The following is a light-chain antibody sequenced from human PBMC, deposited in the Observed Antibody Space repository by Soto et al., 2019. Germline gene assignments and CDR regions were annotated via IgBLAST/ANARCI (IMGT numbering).Light chain of an antibody. CDR3: SSYTSSSTLV. Sequence: QSALTQPASVSGSPGQSITLSCTGTSSDVGAYNYVSWYQQHPGKAPKLMIYDVSNRSSGVSNRFSGSKSGNTASLTISGLQAEDEADYYCSSYTSSSTLVFGGGTKLTVL. CDR1: SSDVGAYNY. V-gene: IGLV2-14*01. CDR2: DVS. J-gene: IGLJ2*01.